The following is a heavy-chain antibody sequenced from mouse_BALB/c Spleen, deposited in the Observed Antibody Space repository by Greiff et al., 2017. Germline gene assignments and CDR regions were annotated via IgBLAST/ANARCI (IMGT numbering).Heavy chain of an antibody. CDR2: ISDGGSYT. D-gene: IGHD2-13*01. CDR3: ERGDYGDVRFAD. CDR1: GFTFSDYY. Sequence: EVQLVESGGGLVKPGGSLKLSCAASGFTFSDYYMYWVRQTPEKRLEWVATISDGGSYTYYPDSVKGRFTISRDNAKNNLYLQMSSLKSEDTAMCYSERGDYGDVRFADWGQGTLVTVSA. V-gene: IGHV5-4*02. J-gene: IGHJ3*01.